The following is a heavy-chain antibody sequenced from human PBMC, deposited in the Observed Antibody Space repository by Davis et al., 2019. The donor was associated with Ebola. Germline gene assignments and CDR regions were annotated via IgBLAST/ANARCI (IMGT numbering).Heavy chain of an antibody. V-gene: IGHV6-1*01. J-gene: IGHJ4*02. CDR1: GDSVSVNSGG. D-gene: IGHD6-19*01. Sequence: PSETLSPTCAISGDSVSVNSGGWNWIRQSPSRGLEWLGRTYYNSKWYNDYAVSVKSRITINPDTSRNQLSLQLNSVTPEDTAVYYCASFGWTSRGIEYWGQGTLVTVSS. CDR3: ASFGWTSRGIEY. CDR2: TYYNSKWYN.